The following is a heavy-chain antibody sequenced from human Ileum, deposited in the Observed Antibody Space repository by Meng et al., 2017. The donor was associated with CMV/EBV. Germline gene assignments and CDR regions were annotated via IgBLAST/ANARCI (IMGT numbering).Heavy chain of an antibody. D-gene: IGHD6-19*01. CDR3: GGGSSGWLNY. V-gene: IGHV3-74*01. Sequence: SLMISCAASGFTFSNHWMHWVRQGPGKGLVWVSRISTDGSTTSYADSVKGRFTISRDNAKNTVYLQMNSLRAEDTAVYYCGGGSSGWLNYWGQGTLVTVSS. J-gene: IGHJ4*02. CDR1: GFTFSNHW. CDR2: ISTDGSTT.